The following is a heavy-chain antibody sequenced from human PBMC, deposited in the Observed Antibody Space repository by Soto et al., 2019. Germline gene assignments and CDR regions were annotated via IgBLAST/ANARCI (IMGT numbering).Heavy chain of an antibody. Sequence: GASVKVSCKASGGTFSSYAISWVRQAPGQGLEWMGGIIPIFGTANYAQKFQGRVTITADESTSTAYMELSSLRSEDTAVYYCARVAESGSYQSLDYYYYGMDVWGQGTTVTVSS. D-gene: IGHD1-26*01. CDR1: GGTFSSYA. CDR2: IIPIFGTA. V-gene: IGHV1-69*13. J-gene: IGHJ6*02. CDR3: ARVAESGSYQSLDYYYYGMDV.